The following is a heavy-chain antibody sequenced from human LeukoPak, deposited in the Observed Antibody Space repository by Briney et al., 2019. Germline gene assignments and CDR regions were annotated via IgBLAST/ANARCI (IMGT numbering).Heavy chain of an antibody. CDR3: ATIKRGSIFGYFDL. J-gene: IGHJ4*02. CDR1: GGSISSHY. D-gene: IGHD5-18*01. V-gene: IGHV4-59*11. CDR2: LFDSVNT. Sequence: SSETLSLTCTVSGGSISSHYWSWIRQPPGKGLEWIAYLFDSVNTKDNPSLQSRLTLSADTSKNQFSLRLSSVTAADTAVYYCATIKRGSIFGYFDLWGQGIKVTVSS.